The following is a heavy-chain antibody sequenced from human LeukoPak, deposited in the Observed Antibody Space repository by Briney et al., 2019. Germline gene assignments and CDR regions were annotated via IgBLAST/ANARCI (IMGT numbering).Heavy chain of an antibody. CDR2: IKQDGSEK. Sequence: GGPLRLSCAASGFTVSSYWMSWVRQAPGKGLEWVANIKQDGSEKYYVDSVKGRFTISRDNAKNSLYLQMNSLRAEDTAVYYCARQYSSSWYGYYFDYWGQGTLVTVSS. CDR3: ARQYSSSWYGYYFDY. J-gene: IGHJ4*02. CDR1: GFTVSSYW. V-gene: IGHV3-7*01. D-gene: IGHD6-13*01.